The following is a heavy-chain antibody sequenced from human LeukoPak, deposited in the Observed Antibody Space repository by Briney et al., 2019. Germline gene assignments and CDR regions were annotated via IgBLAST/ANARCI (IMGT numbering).Heavy chain of an antibody. CDR1: GGSISSHY. Sequence: NPSETLSLTCTVSGGSISSHYWSWIRQPPGKGLEWIGYIYYSGSTNYTNYNPSLKSRVTISVDTSKNQFSLKLSSVTAADTAVHYCARDPIVSVGDWYFDLWGRGTLVTVSS. J-gene: IGHJ2*01. CDR2: IYYSGSTNYT. CDR3: ARDPIVSVGDWYFDL. D-gene: IGHD3-16*02. V-gene: IGHV4-59*11.